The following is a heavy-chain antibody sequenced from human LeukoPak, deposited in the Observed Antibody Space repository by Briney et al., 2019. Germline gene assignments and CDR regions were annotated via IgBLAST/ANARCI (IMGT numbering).Heavy chain of an antibody. J-gene: IGHJ4*02. CDR1: GYTFTGYY. V-gene: IGHV1-2*02. Sequence: GASVKVSCKASGYTFTGYYMHWVRQAPGHGLEWMGWINPNSGGTNYAQKFQGRVTVTRDTSISTAYMELSRLRSDETAVYYCARDPTYYYDSSGYSSFDYWGQGTLVIVSS. CDR2: INPNSGGT. CDR3: ARDPTYYYDSSGYSSFDY. D-gene: IGHD3-22*01.